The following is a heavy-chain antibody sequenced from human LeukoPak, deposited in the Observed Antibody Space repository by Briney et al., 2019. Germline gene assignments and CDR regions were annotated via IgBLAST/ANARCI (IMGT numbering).Heavy chain of an antibody. Sequence: SETLSLTCTVSGGSISSYYWSWIRQPPGKGLEWIGYIYYSGSTNYNPSLKSRVTISVDTSKNQFSLKLSSVTAADTAVYYCASFYCSGGSCPSTGWFDPWGQGTLVTVSS. CDR1: GGSISSYY. CDR3: ASFYCSGGSCPSTGWFDP. CDR2: IYYSGST. V-gene: IGHV4-59*12. J-gene: IGHJ5*02. D-gene: IGHD2-15*01.